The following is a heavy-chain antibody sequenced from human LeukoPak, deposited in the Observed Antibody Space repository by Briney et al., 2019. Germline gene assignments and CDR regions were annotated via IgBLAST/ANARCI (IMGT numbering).Heavy chain of an antibody. CDR1: GFTFSSYS. V-gene: IGHV3-21*04. CDR2: ISSSSSYI. D-gene: IGHD3-10*01. CDR3: ARDYERFGELLTDYYYYGMDV. Sequence: GDPLRLSCAASGFTFSSYSMNWVRQAPGKGLEWVSSISSSSSYIYYADSVKGRFTISRDNAKNSLYLQMNSLRAEDTAVYYRARDYERFGELLTDYYYYGMDVWGQGTTVTVSS. J-gene: IGHJ6*02.